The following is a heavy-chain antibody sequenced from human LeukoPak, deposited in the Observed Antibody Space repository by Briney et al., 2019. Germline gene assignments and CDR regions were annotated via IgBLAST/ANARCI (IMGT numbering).Heavy chain of an antibody. J-gene: IGHJ3*02. D-gene: IGHD3-10*01. CDR2: IYYSGST. V-gene: IGHV4-39*07. CDR3: ARGGYYYGSGSLAGAFDI. Sequence: SETLSLTCTVSGGSISSSSYYWGWIRQPPGKGLEWIGSIYYSGSTYYNPSLKSRVTISVDTSKNQFSLKLSSVTAADTAVYYCARGGYYYGSGSLAGAFDIWGQGTMVTVSS. CDR1: GGSISSSSYY.